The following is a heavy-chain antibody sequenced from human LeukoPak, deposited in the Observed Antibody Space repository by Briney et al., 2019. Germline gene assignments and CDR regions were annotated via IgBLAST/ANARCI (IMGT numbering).Heavy chain of an antibody. J-gene: IGHJ5*02. CDR1: GGSFSGYY. CDR3: ARTRGPYVSYGSRGSTGNWFDP. CDR2: INHSGST. Sequence: SETLSLTCAVYGGSFSGYYWSWICQPPGKGLEWIGEINHSGSTKYNPSLKSRVTISVDTSKHQFSLKLSSVTAADTAVYYCARTRGPYVSYGSRGSTGNWFDPWGQGTLVTVSS. D-gene: IGHD3-10*01. V-gene: IGHV4-34*01.